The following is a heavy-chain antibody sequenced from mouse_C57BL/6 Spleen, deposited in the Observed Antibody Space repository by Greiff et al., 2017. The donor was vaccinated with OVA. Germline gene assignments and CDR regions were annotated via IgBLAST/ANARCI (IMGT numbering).Heavy chain of an antibody. D-gene: IGHD1-1*01. Sequence: VQLQQPGAELVKPGASVKLSCKASGYTFTSYWMHWVKQRPGRGLEWIGRIDPNSGGTKYNEKFKGKATLTADKSSSTAYMELRSLTSEDSAVYFCARASYYGSTPYYFDYWGQGTTLTVSS. CDR3: ARASYYGSTPYYFDY. CDR1: GYTFTSYW. CDR2: IDPNSGGT. J-gene: IGHJ2*01. V-gene: IGHV1-62-3*01.